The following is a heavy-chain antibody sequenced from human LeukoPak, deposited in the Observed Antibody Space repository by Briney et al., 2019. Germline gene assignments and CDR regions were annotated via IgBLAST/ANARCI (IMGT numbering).Heavy chain of an antibody. V-gene: IGHV4-39*01. Sequence: PSETLSLTCTVSGGSISSSSYYWGWIRQPPGKGLEWIGSIYHSGSTYYADSVKGRFTTSRDNSKNTLYLQMNSLRAEDTAVYYCARSPRRYCSSTSCAHFDYWGQGTLVTVSS. CDR1: GGSISSSSYY. J-gene: IGHJ4*02. CDR2: IYHSGST. CDR3: ARSPRRYCSSTSCAHFDY. D-gene: IGHD2-2*01.